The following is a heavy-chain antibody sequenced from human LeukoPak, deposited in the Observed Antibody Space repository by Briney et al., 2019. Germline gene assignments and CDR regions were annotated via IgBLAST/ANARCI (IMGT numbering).Heavy chain of an antibody. CDR3: ARGKHTAAIPDY. J-gene: IGHJ4*02. V-gene: IGHV3-74*01. CDR2: INADVSST. CDR1: GFPFSTYW. D-gene: IGHD6-13*01. Sequence: GGSLSLSCAASGFPFSTYWMHWVRQAPGKGLVWVSRINADVSSTSYADSVKGRFTISRDNAKNTLYLQMNSLRAEDTAVYYCARGKHTAAIPDYWGQGTLVTVSS.